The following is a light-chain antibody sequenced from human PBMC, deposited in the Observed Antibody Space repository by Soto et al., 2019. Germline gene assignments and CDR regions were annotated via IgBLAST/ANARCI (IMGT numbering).Light chain of an antibody. CDR3: SSFRSSSTLRVV. V-gene: IGLV2-14*01. J-gene: IGLJ2*01. CDR2: DVN. Sequence: QSALTQPASVSGSPGQSITISCTGTSSDVGGYDYVSWYQQHPGQAPKLLIYDVNNRPSGVSSRFSGSKSGNTASLTISGLQADDEADYYCSSFRSSSTLRVVFGGGTKLTVL. CDR1: SSDVGGYDY.